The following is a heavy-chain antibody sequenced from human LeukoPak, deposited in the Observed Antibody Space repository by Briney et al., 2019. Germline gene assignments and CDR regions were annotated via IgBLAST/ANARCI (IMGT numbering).Heavy chain of an antibody. CDR3: ARFDGDYTDY. CDR2: IYASGST. V-gene: IGHV4-4*07. CDR1: GGSISNNY. D-gene: IGHD4-17*01. J-gene: IGHJ4*02. Sequence: PSETLSLTCTVSGGSISNNYWTWIRQPAGQGLEWIGRIYASGSTDYNPSLKSRVTMSVDTSKNQFSLNLGSLTAADTAVYYCARFDGDYTDYWGQGTLVTVSS.